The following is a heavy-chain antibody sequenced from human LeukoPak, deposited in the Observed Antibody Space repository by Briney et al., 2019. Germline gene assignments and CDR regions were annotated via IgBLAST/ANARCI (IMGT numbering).Heavy chain of an antibody. Sequence: ASVKVSCKASGYTFTSYGISWVRQAPGQGLEWMGWISAYNGNTNYAQKLQGGVTMTTDTSTSTAYMELRSLRSDDTAVYYCARSYDYVWGSYRYLFDYWGQGTLVTVSS. D-gene: IGHD3-16*02. CDR1: GYTFTSYG. V-gene: IGHV1-18*01. CDR2: ISAYNGNT. J-gene: IGHJ4*02. CDR3: ARSYDYVWGSYRYLFDY.